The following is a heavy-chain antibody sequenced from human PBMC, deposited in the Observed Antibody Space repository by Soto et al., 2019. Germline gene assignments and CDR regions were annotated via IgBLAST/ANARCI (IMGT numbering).Heavy chain of an antibody. J-gene: IGHJ4*02. Sequence: SLKVSCKASGGTFSSYRINWVRQAPCQGLEWVGGIVPIYRTADYAQKFQGRVTITADESARTAYMELRGLKSQDTAVYYCARDSGAKLSSSWGQGTLVNVS. CDR1: GGTFSSYR. V-gene: IGHV1-69*13. CDR3: ARDSGAKLSSS. D-gene: IGHD6-13*01. CDR2: IVPIYRTA.